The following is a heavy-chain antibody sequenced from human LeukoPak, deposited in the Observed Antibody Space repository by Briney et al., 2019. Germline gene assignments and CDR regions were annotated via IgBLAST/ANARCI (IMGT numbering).Heavy chain of an antibody. Sequence: PSETLSLTCTVSGGSISSSSYYWGWIRQPPGKGLEWIGRIYTSGSTNYNPSLKSRVTISVDTSKNQSSLKLSSVTAADTAVYYCARTSLVEMATIDYYMDVWGKGTTVTVSS. CDR3: ARTSLVEMATIDYYMDV. J-gene: IGHJ6*03. CDR2: IYTSGST. CDR1: GGSISSSSYY. V-gene: IGHV4-39*07. D-gene: IGHD5-24*01.